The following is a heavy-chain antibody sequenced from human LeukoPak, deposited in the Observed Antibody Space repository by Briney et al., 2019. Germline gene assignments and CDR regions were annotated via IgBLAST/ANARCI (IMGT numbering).Heavy chain of an antibody. J-gene: IGHJ3*02. CDR1: GYALSGDN. Sequence: GGSQTLSCAVSGYALSGDNMNWVRQAPGKGLEWVSFIGSSGSYIKYADSVKGRFTISRDNVKNSLYLQMNSLRAEDTAMYFCARDRAIDIRAYDIWGQGTMVTVSS. D-gene: IGHD5-12*01. V-gene: IGHV3-21*01. CDR2: IGSSGSYI. CDR3: ARDRAIDIRAYDI.